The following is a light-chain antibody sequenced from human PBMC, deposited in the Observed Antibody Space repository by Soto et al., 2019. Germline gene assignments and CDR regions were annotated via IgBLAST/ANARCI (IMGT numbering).Light chain of an antibody. Sequence: EIVMTQSPATLSVSPGERATLSCRASQTVSSNLAWYQQKPGQAPRLLIYGASTRATGIPARFSGSGYGTEFTLTISSLQSEDFVVYYCQQYNKWPSITFGQGTRLEIK. CDR1: QTVSSN. CDR2: GAS. CDR3: QQYNKWPSIT. V-gene: IGKV3-15*01. J-gene: IGKJ5*01.